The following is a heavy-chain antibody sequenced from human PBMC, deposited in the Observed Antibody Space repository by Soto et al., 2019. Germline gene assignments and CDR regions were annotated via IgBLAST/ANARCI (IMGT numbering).Heavy chain of an antibody. CDR2: IIPILGIA. CDR1: GGTFSSYT. J-gene: IGHJ6*03. CDR3: ARWAGYDFWSGYYPYYMDV. Sequence: QVQLVQSGAEVKKPGSSVKVSCKASGGTFSSYTISWVRQAPGQGLEWMGRIIPILGIANYAQKFQGRVTITADKSTSTAYMELSSQRSEDTAVYYCARWAGYDFWSGYYPYYMDVWGKGTTVTVSS. V-gene: IGHV1-69*02. D-gene: IGHD3-3*01.